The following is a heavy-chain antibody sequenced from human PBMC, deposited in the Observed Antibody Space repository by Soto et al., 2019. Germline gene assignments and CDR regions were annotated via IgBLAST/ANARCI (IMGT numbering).Heavy chain of an antibody. D-gene: IGHD2-2*01. CDR1: GYSFTSYW. V-gene: IGHV5-51*01. CDR3: ARRVVVPAATQVGLRFDP. J-gene: IGHJ5*02. CDR2: IYPGDSDT. Sequence: GESLKISCKGSGYSFTSYWIGWVRQMPGKGLEWMGIIYPGDSDTRYSPSFQGQVTISADKSISTAYLQWSSLKASDTAMYYCARRVVVPAATQVGLRFDPWGQGTLVTVSS.